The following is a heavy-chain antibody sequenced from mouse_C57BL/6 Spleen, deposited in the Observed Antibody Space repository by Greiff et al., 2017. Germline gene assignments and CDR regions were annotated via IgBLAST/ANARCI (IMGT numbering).Heavy chain of an antibody. CDR1: GYTFTSYW. V-gene: IGHV1-55*01. Sequence: VQLQQPGAELVKPGASVKMSCKASGYTFTSYWITWVKQRSGQGLEWIGDIYPGSGSTNYNEKFKSKATLTVDTSSSTAYMQLSSLTSEDSAVYYCERYYGSSTLAMGYWGRGTSVTVSS. CDR3: ERYYGSSTLAMGY. CDR2: IYPGSGST. J-gene: IGHJ4*01. D-gene: IGHD1-1*01.